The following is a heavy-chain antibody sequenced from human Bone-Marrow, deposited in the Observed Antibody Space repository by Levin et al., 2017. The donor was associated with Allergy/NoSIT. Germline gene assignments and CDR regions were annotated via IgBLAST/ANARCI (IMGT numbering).Heavy chain of an antibody. CDR3: AKEHSSFFDS. D-gene: IGHD6-13*01. J-gene: IGHJ4*02. Sequence: QPGGSLRLSCAASGFTFSVYAMSWVRQAPGKGLEWVSAISDSGSATYYIDSVQDRFIISRDNSKNTLYLQMDSLRAEDTAVYYCAKEHSSFFDSWGQGALVTVSS. CDR1: GFTFSVYA. CDR2: ISDSGSAT. V-gene: IGHV3-23*01.